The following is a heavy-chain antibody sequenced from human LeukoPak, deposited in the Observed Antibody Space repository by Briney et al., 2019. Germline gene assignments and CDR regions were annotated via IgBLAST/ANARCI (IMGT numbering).Heavy chain of an antibody. CDR2: VYSSGST. V-gene: IGHV4-59*01. CDR1: GGSISSYY. J-gene: IGHJ4*01. D-gene: IGHD6-13*01. CDR3: ARSGTAAGGRDY. Sequence: SETLSLTCTVSGGSISSYYWSWIRHPPGKGLEWLGCVYSSGSTNYNPSLKSRVTISVDTSKNQFSLTVSSVTTADTAVYYCARSGTAAGGRDYWGHGTLATVS.